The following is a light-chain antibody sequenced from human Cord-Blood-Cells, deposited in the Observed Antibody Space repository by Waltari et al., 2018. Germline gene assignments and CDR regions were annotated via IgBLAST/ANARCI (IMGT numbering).Light chain of an antibody. V-gene: IGKV1-39*01. Sequence: DIKRTQSPTSLPASVGDTVTNTCRASQSSSSYLNWYQQKPGKAPTLLIYAASSLPSGVPSRFSGSGSGTDFTLTISSLQPEDFATYYCQQSYSTPRTFGQGTKVEIK. CDR1: QSSSSY. CDR2: AAS. J-gene: IGKJ1*01. CDR3: QQSYSTPRT.